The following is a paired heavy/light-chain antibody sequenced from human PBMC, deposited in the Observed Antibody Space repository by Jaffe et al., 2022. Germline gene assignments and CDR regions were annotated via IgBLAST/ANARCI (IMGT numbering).Heavy chain of an antibody. Sequence: EVQLLESGGDLVQPGGSLRLSCAASGFTFSNFDMTWVRQAPGKGLEWVSFISGSDGSTRYRDSVKGRFTISKDNSKNTLFLQMNSLRAEDTAIYYCVKGGWLDYWGQGTLVTVSS. D-gene: IGHD2-15*01. V-gene: IGHV3-23*01. J-gene: IGHJ4*02. CDR1: GFTFSNFD. CDR2: ISGSDGST. CDR3: VKGGWLDY.
Light chain of an antibody. J-gene: IGKJ5*01. V-gene: IGKV2-30*02. Sequence: DVVLTQSPVSLPVTLGQPASISCRSSQSLLHSDGYTYLNWFQQRPDQSPRRLIYRVSNRDSGVPDRFSGSGSGTDFTLKISRVEAEDVGVYYCMQGTHWPPITFGQGTRLEIK. CDR2: RVS. CDR1: QSLLHSDGYTY. CDR3: MQGTHWPPIT.